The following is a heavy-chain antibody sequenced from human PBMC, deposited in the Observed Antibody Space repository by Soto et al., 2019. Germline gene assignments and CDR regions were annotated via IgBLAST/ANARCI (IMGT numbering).Heavy chain of an antibody. V-gene: IGHV3-21*01. Sequence: GGSLRLSCAASGFTFSSYSMNWVRQAPGKGLEWVSSISSSSSYIYYADSVKGRFTISRDNAKNSLYLQMNSLRAEDTAVYYCARDFKIRLANYYGMDVWGQGTTVTVSS. CDR1: GFTFSSYS. D-gene: IGHD3-16*01. CDR3: ARDFKIRLANYYGMDV. CDR2: ISSSSSYI. J-gene: IGHJ6*02.